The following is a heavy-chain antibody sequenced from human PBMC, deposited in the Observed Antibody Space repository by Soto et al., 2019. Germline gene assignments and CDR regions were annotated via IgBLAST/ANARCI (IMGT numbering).Heavy chain of an antibody. CDR2: IYPGDSDT. V-gene: IGHV5-51*01. D-gene: IGHD3-10*01. CDR1: GYSFTSYW. CDR3: ARGGSGSPHRYYYYYYGMDV. J-gene: IGHJ6*02. Sequence: GESLKISCKGSGYSFTSYWIGWVRQMPGKGLEWMGIIYPGDSDTRYSPSFQGQVTISADKSISTAYLQWSSLKASDTAMYYCARGGSGSPHRYYYYYYGMDVWGQGTTVTVSS.